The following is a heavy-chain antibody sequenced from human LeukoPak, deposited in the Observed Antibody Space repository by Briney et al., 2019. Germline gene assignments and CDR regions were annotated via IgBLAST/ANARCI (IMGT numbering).Heavy chain of an antibody. CDR1: GFTVSSNY. D-gene: IGHD3-22*01. J-gene: IGHJ4*02. CDR3: ARALDNYYDSSGSGF. V-gene: IGHV3-53*05. Sequence: PGGSLRLSCAASGFTVSSNYMSWVRQAPGKGLEWVSVIYSGGSTYYADSVKGRFTISRDNSKNTLYLQMNSLRAEDTAVYYCARALDNYYDSSGSGFWGQGTLVTVSS. CDR2: IYSGGST.